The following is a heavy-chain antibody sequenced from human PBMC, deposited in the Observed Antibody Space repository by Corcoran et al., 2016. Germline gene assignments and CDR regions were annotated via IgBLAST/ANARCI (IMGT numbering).Heavy chain of an antibody. CDR2: MDWDDEK. CDR1: GFSVSASGMR. D-gene: IGHD1-26*01. J-gene: IGHJ5*02. Sequence: QVTLKESGPALVKPTQTLTLTCTVSGFSVSASGMRVSWIRQPPGKALEWLARMDWDDEKFYNTSLKNRVTISKDTSKNKVVLTMTNMDFVDKGTYYCAQTGGWARRDPWGQGALVTVSS. CDR3: AQTGGWARRDP. V-gene: IGHV2-70*04.